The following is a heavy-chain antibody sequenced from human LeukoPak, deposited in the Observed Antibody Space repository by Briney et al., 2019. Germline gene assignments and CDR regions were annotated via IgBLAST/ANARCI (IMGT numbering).Heavy chain of an antibody. CDR1: GGTFSSYA. J-gene: IGHJ4*02. D-gene: IGHD2-15*01. CDR3: ARGGYCSGGSCYESGTRIDY. CDR2: IIPILGIA. Sequence: SVKVSCKASGGTFSSYAISWVRQAPGQGLEWMGRIIPILGIANYAQKFQGRVTITADKSTSTAYMELSSLRSEDTAVYYCARGGYCSGGSCYESGTRIDYWGQGTLVTVSS. V-gene: IGHV1-69*04.